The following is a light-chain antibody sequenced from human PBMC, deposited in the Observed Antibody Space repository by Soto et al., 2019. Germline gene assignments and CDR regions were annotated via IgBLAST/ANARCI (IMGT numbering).Light chain of an antibody. CDR1: SSDVGGYNL. V-gene: IGLV2-23*01. CDR3: CSYAGHGTWV. J-gene: IGLJ3*02. CDR2: EDS. Sequence: QSALTQPASVSGSPGQSITIYCTGTSSDVGGYNLVSWYQHHPGKAPKVMIYEDSERPSGVSNRFSGSTSGNTASLTISGLHAEDEADYYCCSYAGHGTWVFGGGTKLTVL.